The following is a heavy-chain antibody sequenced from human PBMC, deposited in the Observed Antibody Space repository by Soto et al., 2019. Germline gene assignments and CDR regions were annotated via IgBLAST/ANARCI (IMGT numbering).Heavy chain of an antibody. Sequence: GGSLRLSCAASGFTFSNGWMSWVRQAPGKGLEWVGRIKSKTDGGTTDYAAPVKGRFTISRDDSKNTLYLQMNSLKTEDTAVYYCTTHPYYYDSSGYYLTLSGAFDIWGQGTMVTVSS. J-gene: IGHJ3*02. CDR2: IKSKTDGGTT. CDR3: TTHPYYYDSSGYYLTLSGAFDI. V-gene: IGHV3-15*01. D-gene: IGHD3-22*01. CDR1: GFTFSNGW.